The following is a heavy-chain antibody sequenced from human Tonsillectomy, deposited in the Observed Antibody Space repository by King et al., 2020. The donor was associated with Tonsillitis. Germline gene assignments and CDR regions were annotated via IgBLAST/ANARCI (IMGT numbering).Heavy chain of an antibody. V-gene: IGHV4-38-2*02. CDR2: IYHSGST. CDR1: GYSISSGYY. J-gene: IGHJ4*02. D-gene: IGHD3-10*01. Sequence: VQLQESGPGLVKPSETLSLTCAVSGYSISSGYYWGWIRQPPGKGLEWIGSIYHSGSTYYNPSLKSRVTISVDTPKNQFSLKLSSVTAADTAVYYCARDPGMVRAVIMSPYYCDYWGQGTLVTVSS. CDR3: ARDPGMVRAVIMSPYYCDY.